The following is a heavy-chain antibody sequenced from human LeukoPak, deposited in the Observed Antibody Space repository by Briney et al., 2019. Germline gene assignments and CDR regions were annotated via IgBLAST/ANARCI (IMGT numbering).Heavy chain of an antibody. CDR3: AKDSEPNSSGYYYFDY. V-gene: IGHV3-30*04. CDR1: GFTFSSYA. CDR2: ISYDGSNK. D-gene: IGHD3-22*01. Sequence: PGGSLRLSCAASGFTFSSYAMHWVRQAPGKGLEWVAVISYDGSNKYYADSVKGRFTISRDNSKNTLYLQMNSLRAEDTAVYYCAKDSEPNSSGYYYFDYWGQGTLVTVSS. J-gene: IGHJ4*02.